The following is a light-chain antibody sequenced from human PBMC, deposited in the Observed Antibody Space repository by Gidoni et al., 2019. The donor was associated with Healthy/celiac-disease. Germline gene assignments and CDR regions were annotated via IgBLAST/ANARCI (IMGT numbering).Light chain of an antibody. Sequence: IQMTQSPSSLSASVGDRVTITCRASQSISSYLNWYQQKPGKAPKLLIYAASSLQSGVPSRFSGSGSGTDFTLTISSLQPEDFATYCCQQGYSTPALTFGGGTKVEIK. CDR2: AAS. CDR1: QSISSY. V-gene: IGKV1-39*01. J-gene: IGKJ4*02. CDR3: QQGYSTPALT.